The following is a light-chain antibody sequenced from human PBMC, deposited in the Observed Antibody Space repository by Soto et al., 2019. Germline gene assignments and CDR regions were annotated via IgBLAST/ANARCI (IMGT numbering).Light chain of an antibody. CDR1: NSDVGGYNY. CDR2: AVN. CDR3: SAYTSSNTLV. J-gene: IGLJ2*01. Sequence: QSALPQPASVSGSPGQSITISCTGINSDVGGYNYVSWYQHHPGKAPKLVIYAVNNRPSGVSNRFSVSKSGNRASLTISGLQAEDEADYYCSAYTSSNTLVFGGGTKLTVL. V-gene: IGLV2-14*01.